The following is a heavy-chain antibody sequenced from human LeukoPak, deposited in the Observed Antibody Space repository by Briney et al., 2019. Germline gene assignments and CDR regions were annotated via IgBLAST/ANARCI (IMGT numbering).Heavy chain of an antibody. CDR1: GYTFTGHY. Sequence: ASVKVSCKASGYTFTGHYMHWVRQAPGQGLEWMGWINPNSGGTNYAQKFQGRVTMTRDTSISTAYMELSRLRSDDTAVYYCARDSDIVATIGPLRYYMDVWGKGTTVTVSS. J-gene: IGHJ6*03. CDR3: ARDSDIVATIGPLRYYMDV. D-gene: IGHD5-12*01. V-gene: IGHV1-2*02. CDR2: INPNSGGT.